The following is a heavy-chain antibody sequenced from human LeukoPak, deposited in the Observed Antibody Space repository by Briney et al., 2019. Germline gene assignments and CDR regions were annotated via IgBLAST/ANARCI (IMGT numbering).Heavy chain of an antibody. Sequence: PGGSMRLSCAASGLAFSAYNMHWVRQAPRKGLVWVSRISTDGYTTDYADFVQGRFTASRDNTKNTWSLEMNSLRAEDTAVYYCVVGGSPGYWGQGTLVTVSS. CDR3: VVGGSPGY. CDR2: ISTDGYTT. J-gene: IGHJ4*02. CDR1: GLAFSAYN. D-gene: IGHD2-15*01. V-gene: IGHV3-74*01.